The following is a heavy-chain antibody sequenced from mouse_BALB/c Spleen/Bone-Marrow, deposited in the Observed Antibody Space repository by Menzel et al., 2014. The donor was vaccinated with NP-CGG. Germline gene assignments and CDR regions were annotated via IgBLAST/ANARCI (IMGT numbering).Heavy chain of an antibody. J-gene: IGHJ2*01. D-gene: IGHD2-1*01. CDR1: GYTFTDYW. CDR2: IDTSDSYT. V-gene: IGHV1-69*02. CDR3: AFYYGNYGDY. Sequence: QVQLQQSGAELVRPGASVKMSCKASGYTFTDYWMHWVKQRPGQGLEWIGAIDTSDSYTSYNQKFKGKATLSVDESSSTAYMQLSSLTSEDSAVYYCAFYYGNYGDYWGRGTTLTVSS.